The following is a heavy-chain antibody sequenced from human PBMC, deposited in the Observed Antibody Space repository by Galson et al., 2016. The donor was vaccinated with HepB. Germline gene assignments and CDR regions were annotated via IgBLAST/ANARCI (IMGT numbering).Heavy chain of an antibody. D-gene: IGHD3-3*01. CDR2: ISYDGSTK. CDR3: VKDSAYYDFWSRNWYFDL. J-gene: IGHJ2*01. CDR1: GFSFSTYG. V-gene: IGHV3-30*18. Sequence: SLRLSCAASGFSFSTYGMHWVRQAPGKGPEWVASISYDGSTKWYANSVRGRFTMSRDNSMNTLFLQMDSLRGENTAVYYCVKDSAYYDFWSRNWYFDLWGRGTLATVSS.